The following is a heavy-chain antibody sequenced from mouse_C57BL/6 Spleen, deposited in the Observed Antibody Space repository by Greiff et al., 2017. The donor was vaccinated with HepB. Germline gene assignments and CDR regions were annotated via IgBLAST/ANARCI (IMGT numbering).Heavy chain of an antibody. CDR1: GFTFSDYY. Sequence: DVKLVESGGGLVQPGGSLKLSCAASGFTFSDYYMYWVRQTPEKRLEWVAYISNGGGSTYYPDTVKGRFTISRDNAKNTRYLQMSRLKSEDTAMYYCARQGFAYWGQGTLVTVSA. CDR2: ISNGGGST. J-gene: IGHJ3*01. CDR3: ARQGFAY. V-gene: IGHV5-12*01.